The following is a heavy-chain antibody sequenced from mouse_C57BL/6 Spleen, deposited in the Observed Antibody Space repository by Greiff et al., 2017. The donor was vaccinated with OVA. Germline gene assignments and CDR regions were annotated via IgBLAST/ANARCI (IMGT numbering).Heavy chain of an antibody. Sequence: QVQLQQPGAELVRPGSSVKLSCKASGYTFTSYWMHWVKQRPIQGLEWIGNIDPSDSETHYNQKFKDKATLTVDKSSSTAYMQLSSLTSEDSAVYYCARGGTRHWYFDVWGTGTTVTVSS. CDR3: ARGGTRHWYFDV. J-gene: IGHJ1*03. CDR1: GYTFTSYW. D-gene: IGHD1-1*01. CDR2: IDPSDSET. V-gene: IGHV1-52*01.